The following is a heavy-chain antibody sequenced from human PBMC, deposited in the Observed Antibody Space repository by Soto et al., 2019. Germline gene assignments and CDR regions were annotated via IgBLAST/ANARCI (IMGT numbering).Heavy chain of an antibody. D-gene: IGHD2-2*03. J-gene: IGHJ4*02. CDR2: ISAYNGNS. CDR3: ARVGGYCRSTSCLDY. CDR1: GYTFSSYG. Sequence: ASVKVSFKASGYTFSSYGITWVRQAPGQGLEWMGWISAYNGNSNYAQKLQGRVSMTTDTSTSTAYMELRSLRSDDTAVYYCARVGGYCRSTSCLDYWGQGTLVTVSS. V-gene: IGHV1-18*01.